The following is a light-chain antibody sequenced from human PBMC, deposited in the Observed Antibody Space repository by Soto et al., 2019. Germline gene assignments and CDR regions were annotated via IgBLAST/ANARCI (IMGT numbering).Light chain of an antibody. CDR2: TNS. Sequence: QSVLTQPPSVSGAPGQGVTISCAGTSSNIGAGYDVHWYQQVPGTAPKLLIYTNSNQPSGVPDRFSGSKSGTSASLAITGLQAADEADYYCQSYDSSPSALVFGGGTKLTVL. V-gene: IGLV1-40*01. CDR3: QSYDSSPSALV. J-gene: IGLJ3*02. CDR1: SSNIGAGYD.